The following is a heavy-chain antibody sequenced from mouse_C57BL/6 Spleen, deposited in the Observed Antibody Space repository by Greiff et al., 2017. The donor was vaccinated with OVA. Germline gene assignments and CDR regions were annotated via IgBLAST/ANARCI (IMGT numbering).Heavy chain of an antibody. CDR3: ARSYYGSSYDGY. J-gene: IGHJ2*01. D-gene: IGHD1-1*01. V-gene: IGHV1-50*01. CDR2: IDPSDSYT. Sequence: QVQLQQPGAELVKPGASVKLSCKASGYTFTSYWMQWVKQRPGQGLEWIGEIDPSDSYTNYNQKFKGKATLTVDTSSSPAYMQRHSLTSEDSAVYYCARSYYGSSYDGYWGQGTTLTVSS. CDR1: GYTFTSYW.